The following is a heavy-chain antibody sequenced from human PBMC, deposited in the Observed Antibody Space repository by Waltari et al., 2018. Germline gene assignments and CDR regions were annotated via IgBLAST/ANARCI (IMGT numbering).Heavy chain of an antibody. J-gene: IGHJ4*02. CDR2: IKEDGSEI. Sequence: EVQLVESGGGLVQPGGSLRLSCAASGCTFSSYWMSWGRQAPGKGLEWVANIKEDGSEIYYVDSVKGRFTISRDNAKNSLYLQMNSLRAEDTAMFYCTRGRVDFAYWGQGTLVTVSS. CDR1: GCTFSSYW. V-gene: IGHV3-7*01. CDR3: TRGRVDFAY.